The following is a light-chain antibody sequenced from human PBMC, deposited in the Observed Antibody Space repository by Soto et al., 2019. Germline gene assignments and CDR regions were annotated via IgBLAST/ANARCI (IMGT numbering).Light chain of an antibody. CDR1: QALSNY. CDR3: QQVKSFLPLT. CDR2: SAS. J-gene: IGKJ4*01. Sequence: DIQLTQSPSVLSASVGDTVTITCRASQALSNYLAWYQQKPGKAPDLLIYSASTLQSGVPSRFSGSGSETEFSLTIRALQPEDFATYYCQQVKSFLPLTFGGGTKVEIK. V-gene: IGKV1-9*01.